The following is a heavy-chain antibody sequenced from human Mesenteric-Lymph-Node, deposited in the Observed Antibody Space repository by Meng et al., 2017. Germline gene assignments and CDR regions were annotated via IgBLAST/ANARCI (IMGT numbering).Heavy chain of an antibody. V-gene: IGHV3-33*08. Sequence: GESLKISCAACGFTFSSYGMHWVRQAPGKGLEWVAVIWYDGSNKYYADSVKGRFTISRDNSKNTLYLQMNSLRAEDTAVYYCARDFLEHYYDSSGFRADAFDIWGQGTMVTVSS. CDR1: GFTFSSYG. CDR3: ARDFLEHYYDSSGFRADAFDI. D-gene: IGHD3-22*01. J-gene: IGHJ3*02. CDR2: IWYDGSNK.